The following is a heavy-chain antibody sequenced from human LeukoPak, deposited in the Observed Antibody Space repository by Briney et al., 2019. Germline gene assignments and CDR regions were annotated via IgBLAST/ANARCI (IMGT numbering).Heavy chain of an antibody. CDR3: ARDPVPATARHFDY. D-gene: IGHD1-1*01. CDR2: ISYDGSNK. CDR1: GFTFSSYA. V-gene: IGHV3-30-3*01. Sequence: GRSLRLSCAASGFTFSSYAMHWVRQAPGKGLEWVAVISYDGSNKYYADSVKGRFTISRDNSKNTLYLQMNSLRGEDTGVYYCARDPVPATARHFDYWGQGALVTVSS. J-gene: IGHJ4*02.